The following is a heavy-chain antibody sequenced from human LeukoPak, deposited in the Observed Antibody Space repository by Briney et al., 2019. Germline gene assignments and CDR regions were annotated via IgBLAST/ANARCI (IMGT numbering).Heavy chain of an antibody. V-gene: IGHV3-23*01. CDR1: GFTFRRYG. CDR2: ISGSGGST. D-gene: IGHD3-22*01. Sequence: SGGSLRLSCAASGFTFRRYGMTWVRQAPGKGLEWVSAISGSGGSTYYADSVKGRFTISRDNSKNTLYLQMNSLRAEDTAIYYCAKGHYSDSSGYDYWGQGTLVTVSA. CDR3: AKGHYSDSSGYDY. J-gene: IGHJ4*02.